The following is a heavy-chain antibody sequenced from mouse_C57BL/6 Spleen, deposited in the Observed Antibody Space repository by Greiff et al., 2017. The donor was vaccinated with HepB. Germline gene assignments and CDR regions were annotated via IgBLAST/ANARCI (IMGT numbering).Heavy chain of an antibody. CDR1: GYTFTSYW. CDR3: ARVGNNQYYFDY. CDR2: IDPSDSET. V-gene: IGHV1-52*01. Sequence: VQLQQSGAELVRPGSSVKLSCKASGYTFTSYWMHWVKQRPIQGLEWIGNIDPSDSETHYNQKFKDKATLTVDKSSSTGYMQLSSLTSEDSAVYYCARVGNNQYYFDYWGQGTTLTVSS. D-gene: IGHD2-1*01. J-gene: IGHJ2*01.